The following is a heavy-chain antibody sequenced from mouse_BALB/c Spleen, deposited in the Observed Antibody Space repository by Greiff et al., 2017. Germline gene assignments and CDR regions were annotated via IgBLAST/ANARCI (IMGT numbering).Heavy chain of an antibody. D-gene: IGHD2-4*01. Sequence: EVQVVESGGGLVKPGGSLKLSCAASGFTFSDYYMYWVRQTPEKRLEWVATISDGGSYTYYPDSVKGRFTISRDNAKNNLYLQMSSLKSEDTAMYYCARCGDYDDAMDYWGQGTSVTVSS. J-gene: IGHJ4*01. CDR2: ISDGGSYT. CDR3: ARCGDYDDAMDY. V-gene: IGHV5-4*02. CDR1: GFTFSDYY.